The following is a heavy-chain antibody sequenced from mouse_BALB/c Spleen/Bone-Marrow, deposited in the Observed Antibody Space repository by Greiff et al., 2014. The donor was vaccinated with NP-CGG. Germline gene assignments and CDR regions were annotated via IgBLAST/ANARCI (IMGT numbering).Heavy chain of an antibody. J-gene: IGHJ3*01. CDR1: GFNIKDTY. Sequence: VQLKESGAELVKPGASVKLSCTASGFNIKDTYMHWVKQRPEQGLEWIGRTDPANGNTKYDPKFQGKATITADTSSNTAYLQLSSLTSEDTAVYYCASLDDYISWGQGTLVTVSA. CDR3: ASLDDYIS. D-gene: IGHD2-4*01. V-gene: IGHV14-3*02. CDR2: TDPANGNT.